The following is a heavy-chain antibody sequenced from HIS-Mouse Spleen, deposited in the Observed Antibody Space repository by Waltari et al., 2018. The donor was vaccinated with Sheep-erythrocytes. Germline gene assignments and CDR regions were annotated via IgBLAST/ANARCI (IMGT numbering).Heavy chain of an antibody. CDR3: ARLRGRHIVVVTASRYFDL. CDR1: GGSFSGYY. V-gene: IGHV4-34*01. CDR2: INHSGST. D-gene: IGHD2-21*02. Sequence: QVQLQQWGAGLLKPSETLSLTCAVYGGSFSGYYWSWIRQHPGKGLEWIGEINHSGSTNYNPSLKSRVTISVDTSKNQFSLKLSSVTAADTAVYYCARLRGRHIVVVTASRYFDLWGRGTLVTVSS. J-gene: IGHJ2*01.